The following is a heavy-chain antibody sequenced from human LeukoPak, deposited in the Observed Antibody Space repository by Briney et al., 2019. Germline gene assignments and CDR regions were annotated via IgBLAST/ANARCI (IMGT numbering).Heavy chain of an antibody. CDR2: IYHSGST. J-gene: IGHJ4*02. CDR1: GGSISSGGYS. Sequence: SQTLSLTCAVSGGSISSGGYSWSWVRQPPGKGLEWIGYIYHSGSTYYNPSLKSRVTISVDRSKNQFSLKLSSVTAADTAVYYCAREGRLQRRGGTLDYWGQGTLVTVSS. V-gene: IGHV4-30-2*01. CDR3: AREGRLQRRGGTLDY. D-gene: IGHD6-25*01.